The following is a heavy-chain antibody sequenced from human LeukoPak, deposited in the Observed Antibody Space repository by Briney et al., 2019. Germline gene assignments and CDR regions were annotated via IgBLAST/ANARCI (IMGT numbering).Heavy chain of an antibody. J-gene: IGHJ6*03. CDR1: GGSTSSYY. Sequence: SETLSLTSTLSGGSTSSYYWSSIRQPPGKGVGWSGHIYYSVSTNYNPSLKSRVTISENTSKNQFYLKLSSVTATVTAVYYGVKYYYDSSGYSSYYMDVWGKGTTVTVSS. D-gene: IGHD3-22*01. CDR3: VKYYYDSSGYSSYYMDV. CDR2: IYYSVST. V-gene: IGHV4-59*08.